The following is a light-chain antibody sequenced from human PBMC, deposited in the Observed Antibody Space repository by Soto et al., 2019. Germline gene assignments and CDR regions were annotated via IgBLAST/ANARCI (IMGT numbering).Light chain of an antibody. V-gene: IGKV3-20*01. CDR1: QSISAKH. J-gene: IGKJ3*01. CDR2: ETS. CDR3: QQYGTSPFT. Sequence: EIVLTQSPGLLSSSPGETAILSCRASQSISAKHLAWYQLRPGQSPRLLIYETSSRATGIPDRFSGSGFGTDFALTISRLEPEDFAVYYCQQYGTSPFTFGPGTKVDIK.